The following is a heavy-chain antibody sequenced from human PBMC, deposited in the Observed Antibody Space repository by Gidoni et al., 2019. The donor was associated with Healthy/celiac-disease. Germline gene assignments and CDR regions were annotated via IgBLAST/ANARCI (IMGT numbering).Heavy chain of an antibody. J-gene: IGHJ4*02. Sequence: EVQLLESGGGLVQPGGSLRLSCAASGFTFSSYAMIWVRQAPGKGLEWVSVISGSGGSTYYADSVKGRFTISRDNSKNTLYLQMNSLRAEDTAVYYCAKLDFWSGYTYYFDYWGQGTLVTVSS. CDR1: GFTFSSYA. V-gene: IGHV3-23*01. CDR3: AKLDFWSGYTYYFDY. D-gene: IGHD3-3*01. CDR2: ISGSGGST.